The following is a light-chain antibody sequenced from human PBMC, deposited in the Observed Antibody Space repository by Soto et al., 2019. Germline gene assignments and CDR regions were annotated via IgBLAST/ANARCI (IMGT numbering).Light chain of an antibody. V-gene: IGLV2-14*01. CDR3: SSYTSSSTLV. CDR2: DVS. Sequence: QSALTQPASVSGSPGQSITISCTGTSSDVGGYNYVSWYQQHPGKAPKLMIYDVSNRPSGVSTRFSGYKSGNTSSLTISGLQAEDEADDYCSSYTSSSTLVFGGGTKLTVL. CDR1: SSDVGGYNY. J-gene: IGLJ2*01.